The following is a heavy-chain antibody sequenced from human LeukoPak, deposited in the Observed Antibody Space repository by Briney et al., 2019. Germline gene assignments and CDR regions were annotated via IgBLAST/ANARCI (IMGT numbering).Heavy chain of an antibody. V-gene: IGHV3-66*01. D-gene: IGHD3-22*01. CDR1: GFTVSSNY. CDR3: ARDRYYYDSSGPFDY. CDR2: IYSGGST. Sequence: GGSLRLSCAASGFTVSSNYMSWVRQAPGKVLEWVSVIYSGGSTYYADSVKGRFTISRDNSKNTLYLQMNSLRAEDTAVYYRARDRYYYDSSGPFDYWGQGTLVTVSS. J-gene: IGHJ4*02.